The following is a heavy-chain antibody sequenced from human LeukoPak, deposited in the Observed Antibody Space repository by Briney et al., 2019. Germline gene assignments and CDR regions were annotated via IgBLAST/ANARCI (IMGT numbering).Heavy chain of an antibody. CDR3: ARIQGTIAAALN. CDR2: IYYSGST. J-gene: IGHJ4*02. D-gene: IGHD6-13*01. CDR1: GVSISSGDYY. V-gene: IGHV4-30-4*01. Sequence: SETLSLTCTVSGVSISSGDYYWSWLRQPPGKGLEWIGYIYYSGSTYYNPSLKSRVTISVDTSKNQFSLKLSSVTAADTAVYYCARIQGTIAAALNWGQGTLVTVSS.